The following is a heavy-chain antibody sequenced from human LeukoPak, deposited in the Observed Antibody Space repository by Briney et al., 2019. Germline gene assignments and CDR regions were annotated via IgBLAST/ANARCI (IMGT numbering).Heavy chain of an antibody. V-gene: IGHV3-23*01. CDR3: AKGFNYGSGRYEYYQH. CDR1: GFTFSNYV. D-gene: IGHD3-10*01. J-gene: IGHJ1*01. CDR2: ISASGGST. Sequence: AGGSLRLSCVASGFTFSNYVMSWVRQAPGKGLEWVSTISASGGSTYYADSVKGRFTISRDNSQNTLFLQMNTVRTTAVYYCAKGFNYGSGRYEYYQHWGQGTLVTVSS.